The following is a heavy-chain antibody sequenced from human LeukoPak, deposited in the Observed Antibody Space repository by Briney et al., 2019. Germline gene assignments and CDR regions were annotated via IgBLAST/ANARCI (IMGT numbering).Heavy chain of an antibody. V-gene: IGHV3-48*04. CDR2: SQSFTGTT. D-gene: IGHD5-12*01. Sequence: GGSLRLSCAASGFTFSSYSMNWIRQAPGKGLEWVSYSQSFTGTTPYADSVKGRFTISRDNAKNSLYLQMNSLRAEDTAVYYCARVSLGPYSGYDWVDYWGQGTLVTVSS. CDR1: GFTFSSYS. CDR3: ARVSLGPYSGYDWVDY. J-gene: IGHJ4*02.